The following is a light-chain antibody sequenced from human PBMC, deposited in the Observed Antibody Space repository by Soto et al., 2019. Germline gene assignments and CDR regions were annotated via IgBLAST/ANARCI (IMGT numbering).Light chain of an antibody. CDR3: MQALQTPT. CDR2: LGS. J-gene: IGKJ1*01. V-gene: IGKV2-28*01. CDR1: QILLHSYGNNY. Sequence: DIVMTQSPLSLPVTPGEPASISCRSSQILLHSYGNNYLDWYLLKPGQSPQLLIYLGSNRASGGTDRFSGSGSGTDFTLKISRVEAEDVGVYYCMQALQTPTFGQGTKVEIK.